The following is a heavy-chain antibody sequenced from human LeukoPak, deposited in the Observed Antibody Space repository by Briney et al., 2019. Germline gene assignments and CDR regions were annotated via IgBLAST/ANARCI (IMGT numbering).Heavy chain of an antibody. J-gene: IGHJ3*02. D-gene: IGHD3-22*01. CDR3: AREVGDYFDSSGHAFDI. V-gene: IGHV4-59*01. CDR1: GGSINSYY. CDR2: IYYSGST. Sequence: SETLSLTCTVSGGSINSYYWSWIRQPPGKGLEWIGYIYYSGSTNYNPSLKSRVTISVDTSKNQFSLKLTSVTAADTAVYYCAREVGDYFDSSGHAFDIWGQGTMVTVSS.